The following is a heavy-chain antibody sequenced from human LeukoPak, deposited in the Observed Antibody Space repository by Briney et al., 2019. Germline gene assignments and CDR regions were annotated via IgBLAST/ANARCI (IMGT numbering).Heavy chain of an antibody. V-gene: IGHV3-23*01. CDR3: TKGRGGGYYFDY. CDR1: GFTFSSYA. D-gene: IGHD3-22*01. Sequence: GGSLRLSCAASGFTFSSYAMRWVREAPGKGLEWVSAIGGSGVITYYADSVKGRFTISRDNSKNTLYLQINSLRAEDTAVYYCTKGRGGGYYFDYWGQGTLVTVSS. J-gene: IGHJ4*02. CDR2: IGGSGVIT.